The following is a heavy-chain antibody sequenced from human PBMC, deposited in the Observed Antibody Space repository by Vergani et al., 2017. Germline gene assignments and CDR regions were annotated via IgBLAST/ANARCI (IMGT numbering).Heavy chain of an antibody. D-gene: IGHD2/OR15-2a*01. J-gene: IGHJ6*03. Sequence: QVQLVESGGGVVQPGRSLRLSCTSSGFTFSTYAMHWVRQAPGKGLEWVAIIYYDGSKKYYADSVKGRFTISRDNSRNTLDLLMSSLRAEDTAIYYCVREGSYCGTTTCRNPSCVYYHHIDVWGDGTTVTVSS. CDR3: VREGSYCGTTTCRNPSCVYYHHIDV. V-gene: IGHV3-33*01. CDR1: GFTFSTYA. CDR2: IYYDGSKK.